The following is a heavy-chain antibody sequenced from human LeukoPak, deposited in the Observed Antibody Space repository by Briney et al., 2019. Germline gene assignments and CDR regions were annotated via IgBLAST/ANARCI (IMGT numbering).Heavy chain of an antibody. Sequence: PSETLSLTCNVSGGSISAYHWSWIRQPPGKGLEWLGYIYYSGSSNYNPSLKSRVTISADTSENQFSLKLRSVTTADTAVYYCARYRPSESRSGEVTSLDYWGQGTLVTVSS. V-gene: IGHV4-59*01. D-gene: IGHD3-3*01. CDR3: ARYRPSESRSGEVTSLDY. CDR2: IYYSGSS. CDR1: GGSISAYH. J-gene: IGHJ4*02.